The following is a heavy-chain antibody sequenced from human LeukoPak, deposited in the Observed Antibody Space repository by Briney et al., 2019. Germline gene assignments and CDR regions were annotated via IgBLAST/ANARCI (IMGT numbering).Heavy chain of an antibody. CDR1: DFTFSSYN. CDR3: ARGLHIVVVPAATDY. V-gene: IGHV3-21*01. Sequence: PGGSLRLSCAASDFTFSSYNMNWVRQAPGKGLEWVASISSSGTYIYYADSVKGRFTISRDNSKNTLYLQMNSLRAEDTAVYYCARGLHIVVVPAATDYWGQGTLVTVSS. CDR2: ISSSGTYI. J-gene: IGHJ4*02. D-gene: IGHD2-2*01.